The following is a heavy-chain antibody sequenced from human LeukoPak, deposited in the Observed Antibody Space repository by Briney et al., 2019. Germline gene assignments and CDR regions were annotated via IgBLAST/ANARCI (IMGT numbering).Heavy chain of an antibody. V-gene: IGHV3-7*01. CDR2: IKQDGSEK. J-gene: IGHJ5*02. CDR1: GFTFSNFW. D-gene: IGHD3-3*01. CDR3: ARDAAYDFWSGYHP. Sequence: GGSLRLSCAASGFTFSNFWMSWVRQAPGKGLEWVANIKQDGSEKYYVDSLKGRFTISRDNAKNSLYLQMNSLRAEDTAVYYCARDAAYDFWSGYHPWGQGTLVTVSS.